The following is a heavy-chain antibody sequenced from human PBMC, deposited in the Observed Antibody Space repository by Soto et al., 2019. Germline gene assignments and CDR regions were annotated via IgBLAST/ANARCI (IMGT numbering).Heavy chain of an antibody. Sequence: NPSETLSLTCAVSGYSISSGYYWGWIRQPPGKGLEWIGSIYHSGSTYYNPSLKSRVTISVDTSKNQFSMKLSSVTAAETAVYYCAVQGGSEGGIDNWLAPWGHRTLVTVPS. V-gene: IGHV4-38-2*01. CDR2: IYHSGST. J-gene: IGHJ5*02. CDR1: GYSISSGYY. D-gene: IGHD6-19*01. CDR3: AVQGGSEGGIDNWLAP.